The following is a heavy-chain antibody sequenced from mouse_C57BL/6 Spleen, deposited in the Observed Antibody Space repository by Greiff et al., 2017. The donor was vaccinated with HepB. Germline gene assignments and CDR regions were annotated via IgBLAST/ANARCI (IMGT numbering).Heavy chain of an antibody. CDR2: INPNNGGT. Sequence: VQLQQSGPELVKPGASVKISCKASGYTFTDYYMNWVKQSHGKSLEWIGDINPNNGGTSYNQKFKGKATLTVDKSSSTAYMELRSLTSEDSAVYYCASGSSYPYWYFDVWGTGTTVTVSS. D-gene: IGHD1-1*01. J-gene: IGHJ1*03. CDR3: ASGSSYPYWYFDV. V-gene: IGHV1-26*01. CDR1: GYTFTDYY.